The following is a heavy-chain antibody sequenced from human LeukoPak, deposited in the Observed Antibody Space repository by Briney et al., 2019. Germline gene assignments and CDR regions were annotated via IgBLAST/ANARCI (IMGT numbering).Heavy chain of an antibody. J-gene: IGHJ6*03. V-gene: IGHV1-46*01. CDR1: AYTFTSYY. CDR3: ARGPSITLIRGGQWYYYMDV. Sequence: ASVKVSCKASAYTFTSYYIDWVRQAPGQGLEWMGVINPSAGSTNYAQKVQGRVTMTRDTATSTDYMELSRLRSEETAVYYCARGPSITLIRGGQWYYYMDVWGKGTTVTISS. D-gene: IGHD3-10*01. CDR2: INPSAGST.